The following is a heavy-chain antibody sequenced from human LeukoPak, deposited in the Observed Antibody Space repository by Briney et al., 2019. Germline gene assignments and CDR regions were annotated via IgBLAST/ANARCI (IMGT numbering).Heavy chain of an antibody. CDR3: ASPACSGSYSY. CDR2: ISAYNANT. Sequence: ASVKVSCKASGGTFSSYAISWVRQAPGQGLEWMGWISAYNANTNYAQKLQGRVTMTTDTSTSTAYMELRSLRSDDTAVYYCASPACSGSYSYWGQGTLVTVSS. CDR1: GGTFSSYA. V-gene: IGHV1-18*01. D-gene: IGHD1-26*01. J-gene: IGHJ4*02.